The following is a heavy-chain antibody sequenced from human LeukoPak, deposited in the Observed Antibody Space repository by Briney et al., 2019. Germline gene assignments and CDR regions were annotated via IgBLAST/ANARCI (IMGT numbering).Heavy chain of an antibody. CDR1: GYTFTGYY. D-gene: IGHD1-26*01. CDR2: INPNSGGT. V-gene: IGHV1-2*02. J-gene: IGHJ4*02. Sequence: ASVKVSCKASGYTFTGYYMHWVRQAPGQGLEWMGWINPNSGGTNYAQKFQGRVTMTRDTSISTAYMELSRLRSDDTAVYYCARFPLYSGSYDYWGQGTLVTVSS. CDR3: ARFPLYSGSYDY.